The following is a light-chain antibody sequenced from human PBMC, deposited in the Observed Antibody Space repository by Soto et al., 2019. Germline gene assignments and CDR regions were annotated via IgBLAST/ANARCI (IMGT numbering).Light chain of an antibody. Sequence: DIQLTQSPSFLSASVGDRVTITCRASQGINIFLAWFQQKPGKAPNLLISAASTLQSGVPSRFSGSGSETEFTLTITRLQPEDSATYYCQQRNSYPRTFGHGTKVEIK. CDR1: QGINIF. CDR3: QQRNSYPRT. J-gene: IGKJ2*01. V-gene: IGKV1-9*01. CDR2: AAS.